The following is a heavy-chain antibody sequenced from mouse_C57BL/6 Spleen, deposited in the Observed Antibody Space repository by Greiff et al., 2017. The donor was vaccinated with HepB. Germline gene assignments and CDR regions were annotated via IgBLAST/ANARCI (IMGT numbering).Heavy chain of an antibody. Sequence: QVHVKQSGAELAKPGASVKLSCKASGYTFTSYWMHWVKQRPGQGLEWIGYINPSSGYTKYNQKFKDKATLTADKSSSAAYMQLSSLTYEDSAVYYCARCMIYYECDYAMDYWGQGTSDTASS. D-gene: IGHD2-4*01. CDR3: ARCMIYYECDYAMDY. V-gene: IGHV1-7*01. J-gene: IGHJ4*01. CDR2: INPSSGYT. CDR1: GYTFTSYW.